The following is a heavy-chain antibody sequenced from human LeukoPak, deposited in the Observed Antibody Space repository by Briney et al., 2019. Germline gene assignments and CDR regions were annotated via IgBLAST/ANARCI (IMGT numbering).Heavy chain of an antibody. CDR3: ARDAFGGDSFET. J-gene: IGHJ3*02. V-gene: IGHV1-2*02. CDR1: GYTFTDNY. CDR2: IYAKTGAT. D-gene: IGHD3-10*01. Sequence: GASVKVSFKASGYTFTDNYIHWMRQAPGQGLEWLGWIYAKTGATKNAQKFQGRVTMARDTSINTAYMDLYSLNSDDTAVYYCARDAFGGDSFETWGQGTMVTVSS.